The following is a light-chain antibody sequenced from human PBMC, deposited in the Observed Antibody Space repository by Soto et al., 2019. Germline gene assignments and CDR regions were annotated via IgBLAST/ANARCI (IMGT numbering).Light chain of an antibody. J-gene: IGKJ1*01. CDR2: KAS. Sequence: DIQMTQSPSTLSASVGDRVTITCRASQSINSWLAWYQQKPGKAPKLLIYKASSLESGVPSRFSGSGSGTEFTLTISSLQPDDFATYYCKQSHTYSTFGQGTKVEIK. CDR3: KQSHTYST. CDR1: QSINSW. V-gene: IGKV1-5*03.